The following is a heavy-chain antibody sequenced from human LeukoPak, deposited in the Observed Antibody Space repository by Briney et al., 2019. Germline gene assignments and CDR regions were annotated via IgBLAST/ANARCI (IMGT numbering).Heavy chain of an antibody. V-gene: IGHV3-30*18. CDR2: ISYDGSNK. J-gene: IGHJ5*02. D-gene: IGHD6-13*01. Sequence: GGSLRLSCAASGFTFSNYGMHWVRQAPGKGLEWVAVISYDGSNKYYADSVKGRFTISRNNSKNTLYLQMNSLRAEDTAVYYCAKDISTQQLVPFPWGQGTLVTVSS. CDR3: AKDISTQQLVPFP. CDR1: GFTFSNYG.